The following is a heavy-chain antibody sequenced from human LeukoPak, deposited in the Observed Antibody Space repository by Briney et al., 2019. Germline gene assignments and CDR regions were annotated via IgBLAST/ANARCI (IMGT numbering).Heavy chain of an antibody. V-gene: IGHV3-21*01. J-gene: IGHJ4*02. D-gene: IGHD2-15*01. Sequence: GGSLRLSCAASGFTFSRYSMNWVRQAPGKGLEWVSSISSSSTYIYYADSVKGRFTISRDNAKNSLYLQMNSLRAEDTAVDYCTRDPSATFDYWGQGTLVTVSS. CDR1: GFTFSRYS. CDR2: ISSSSTYI. CDR3: TRDPSATFDY.